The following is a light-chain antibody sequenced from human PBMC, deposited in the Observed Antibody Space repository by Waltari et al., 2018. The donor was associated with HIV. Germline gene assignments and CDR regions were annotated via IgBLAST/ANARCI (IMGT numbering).Light chain of an antibody. V-gene: IGLV2-8*01. CDR3: NSYAGSNNWV. CDR2: GVN. J-gene: IGLJ3*02. Sequence: QSALTQPPSASGSPGQSVTISCTGTSSDVGGSKYVSWYQQHPGKAPKLMIYGVNNRPAGAPDRSSGSKSANTGSLTGSGLQADDEADYYCNSYAGSNNWVFGGGTKLTVL. CDR1: SSDVGGSKY.